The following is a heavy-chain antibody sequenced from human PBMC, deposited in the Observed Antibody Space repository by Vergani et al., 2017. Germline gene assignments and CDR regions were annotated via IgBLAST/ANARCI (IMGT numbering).Heavy chain of an antibody. CDR2: IRNKAYGGTT. CDR1: GFSFGDYA. J-gene: IGHJ4*02. CDR3: SRGRGYSFSYSDY. Sequence: EVQLVESGGGLVPPGRSLRLFCAASGFSFGDYAMTWVRQAPGKGLEWVAFIRNKAYGGTTEYAASVKGRFTISRDDSKRLAYLQLSGLKTEDTAVYFCSRGRGYSFSYSDYWGQGTLVTVSS. D-gene: IGHD5-18*01. V-gene: IGHV3-49*04.